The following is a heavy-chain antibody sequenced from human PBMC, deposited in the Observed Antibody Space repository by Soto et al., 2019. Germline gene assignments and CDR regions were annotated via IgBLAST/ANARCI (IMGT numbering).Heavy chain of an antibody. Sequence: SETLSLTCTVSGASLISIRDYFCCIREPPWSGLEWVGSIFFTGNIYYNPSLKSRVTISVDTSKNQFSLMVNSVTAADTAVYYCASRHCSGGSCYHPGFDSWGQGALVTVSS. CDR2: IFFTGNI. CDR1: GASLISIRDY. CDR3: ASRHCSGGSCYHPGFDS. D-gene: IGHD2-15*01. V-gene: IGHV4-39*01. J-gene: IGHJ4*02.